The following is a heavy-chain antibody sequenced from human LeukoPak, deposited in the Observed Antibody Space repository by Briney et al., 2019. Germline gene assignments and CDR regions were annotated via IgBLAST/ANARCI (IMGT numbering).Heavy chain of an antibody. CDR2: IYPGDSDT. J-gene: IGHJ2*01. CDR1: GYSFTSYW. CDR3: ARRGAAPHVRYFDL. Sequence: GESLKISCKGSGYSFTSYWIGWVRQMPGKGLGLVGIIYPGDSDTRYSPSFQGQVTISADKSISTAYLQWSSLKASDTAMYYCARRGAAPHVRYFDLWGRGTLVTVSS. D-gene: IGHD6-6*01. V-gene: IGHV5-51*01.